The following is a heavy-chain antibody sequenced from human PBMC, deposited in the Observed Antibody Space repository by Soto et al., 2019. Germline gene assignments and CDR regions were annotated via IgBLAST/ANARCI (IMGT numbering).Heavy chain of an antibody. CDR1: GVTFSSHA. J-gene: IGHJ4*02. D-gene: IGHD1-1*01. V-gene: IGHV1-69*06. CDR3: ARDTTGNIVPYFDY. Sequence: QVQLVQSGAEVKKPWSSVKVSCKASGVTFSSHAINWVRQDPGQGLEWMGGIIPKSGTTNYAQKFQGRVTFSADTTSTTVYMELSSLRSEDTAVYYCARDTTGNIVPYFDYWGQGTLVTVSS. CDR2: IIPKSGTT.